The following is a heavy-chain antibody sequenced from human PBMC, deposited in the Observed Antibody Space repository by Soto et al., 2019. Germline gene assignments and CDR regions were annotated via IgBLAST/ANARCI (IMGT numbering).Heavy chain of an antibody. V-gene: IGHV4-59*01. CDR3: AREGNAMVRGVGFDP. J-gene: IGHJ5*02. CDR1: GGSISSYY. CDR2: IYYSGST. D-gene: IGHD3-10*01. Sequence: SETLSLTCTVSGGSISSYYWSWIRQPPGKGLEWIGYIYYSGSTNYNLSLKSRVTISVDTSKNQFSLKLSSVTAADTAVYYCAREGNAMVRGVGFDPWGQGTLVTVSS.